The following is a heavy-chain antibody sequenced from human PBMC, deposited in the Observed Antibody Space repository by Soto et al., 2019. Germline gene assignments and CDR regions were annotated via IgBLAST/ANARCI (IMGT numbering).Heavy chain of an antibody. D-gene: IGHD4-17*01. CDR3: ARHTLLPFEPGTVTGLNYYYYMDV. CDR2: IYPGDSDT. J-gene: IGHJ6*03. V-gene: IGHV5-51*01. Sequence: GESLKISCKGSGYSFTSYWIGWVRQMPGKGLEWMGIIYPGDSDTRYSPSFQGQVTISADKSISTAYLQWSSLKASDTAMYYCARHTLLPFEPGTVTGLNYYYYMDVWGKGTTVTVSS. CDR1: GYSFTSYW.